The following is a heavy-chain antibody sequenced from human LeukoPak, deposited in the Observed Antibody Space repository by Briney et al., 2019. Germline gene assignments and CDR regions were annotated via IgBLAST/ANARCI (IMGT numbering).Heavy chain of an antibody. J-gene: IGHJ6*02. CDR3: ARETYYDFWSGSLLNYYYYGMDV. CDR2: ISYDGSNK. V-gene: IGHV3-30*03. D-gene: IGHD3-3*01. CDR1: GFTFSSYG. Sequence: PGGSLRLSCAASGFTFSSYGMHWVRQAPGKGLEWVAVISYDGSNKYYADSVKGRFTISRDNSKNTLYLQMNSLRAEDTAVYYCARETYYDFWSGSLLNYYYYGMDVWGQGTTVTVSS.